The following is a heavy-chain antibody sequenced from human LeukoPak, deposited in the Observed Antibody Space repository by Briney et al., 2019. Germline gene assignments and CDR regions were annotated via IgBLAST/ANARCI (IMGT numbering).Heavy chain of an antibody. Sequence: GGSLRLSCAASGFTFSSYWMAWVRQAPGKGLEWVANIKGDESARHRADSVKGRFTISRDNTRNPLYLQMTNLRGDDTAVYYCARDVVGSLDYWGQGTLVTVSS. V-gene: IGHV3-7*01. CDR1: GFTFSSYW. D-gene: IGHD1-26*01. CDR3: ARDVVGSLDY. CDR2: IKGDESAR. J-gene: IGHJ4*02.